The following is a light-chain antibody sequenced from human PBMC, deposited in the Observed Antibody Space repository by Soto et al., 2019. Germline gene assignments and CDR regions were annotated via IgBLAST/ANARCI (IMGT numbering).Light chain of an antibody. J-gene: IGKJ2*01. CDR2: LGS. CDR3: MQALQTPYT. CDR1: QSLLHSNGYNY. V-gene: IGKV2-28*01. Sequence: IVMTQSPLSLPVTPGEPASISCRSSQSLLHSNGYNYLDWYLQKPGQSPQLLIYLGSNRSSGAPDRFSGSGSGTDFTLKISRVEAEDVGVYYCMQALQTPYTFGQGTKVDIK.